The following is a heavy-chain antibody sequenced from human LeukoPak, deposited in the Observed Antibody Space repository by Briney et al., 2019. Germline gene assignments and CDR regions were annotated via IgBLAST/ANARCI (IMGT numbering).Heavy chain of an antibody. CDR1: GGSISSSSYY. Sequence: KTSETLSLTCTVSGGSISSSSYYWGWIRQPPGKGLEWIGSIYYSGNTYYNPSLKSRVTISVDTSKNQFSLKLSSVTVADTAVYYCARDRGSTYFAVWFDPWGQGTLVTVSS. CDR3: ARDRGSTYFAVWFDP. D-gene: IGHD3-10*01. CDR2: IYYSGNT. J-gene: IGHJ5*02. V-gene: IGHV4-39*07.